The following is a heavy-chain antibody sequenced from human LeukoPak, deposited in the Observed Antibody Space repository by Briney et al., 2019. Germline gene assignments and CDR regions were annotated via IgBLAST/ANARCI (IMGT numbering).Heavy chain of an antibody. Sequence: SETLSLTCTVSGGSISSYYWSWIRQPPGKGLEWIGYIYYSGSTNYNPSLKSRVTISVDTSKNQFSLKLSSATAADTAVYYCARQPTVVTPVDYWGQGTLVTVSS. J-gene: IGHJ4*02. CDR3: ARQPTVVTPVDY. CDR2: IYYSGST. CDR1: GGSISSYY. V-gene: IGHV4-59*08. D-gene: IGHD4-23*01.